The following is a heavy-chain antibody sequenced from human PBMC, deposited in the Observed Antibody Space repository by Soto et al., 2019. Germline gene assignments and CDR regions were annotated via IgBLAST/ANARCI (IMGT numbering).Heavy chain of an antibody. D-gene: IGHD4-17*01. CDR3: ARAPGATVTTSLDY. Sequence: SETLSLTCAVYGGSFSGYDWSWIRQPPGKGLEWIGEINHSGSTNYNPSLKSRVTISVDTSKNQFSLKLSPVTAADTAVYYCARAPGATVTTSLDYWGQGTLVTVSS. J-gene: IGHJ4*02. CDR1: GGSFSGYD. CDR2: INHSGST. V-gene: IGHV4-34*01.